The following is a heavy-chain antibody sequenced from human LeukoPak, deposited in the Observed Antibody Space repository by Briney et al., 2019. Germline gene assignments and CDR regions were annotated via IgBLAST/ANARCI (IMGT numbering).Heavy chain of an antibody. D-gene: IGHD5-24*01. CDR2: IYPGDSDT. V-gene: IGHV5-51*01. CDR1: GYSFTSYW. Sequence: RGESLKISCKGSGYSFTSYWIGWVRQMPGKGLEWMGIIYPGDSDTRYSPSFQGQVTISADKSISTAYLQWSSLKASDTAMYYCARRVDGYPISHAFDIWGQGTMVTVSS. CDR3: ARRVDGYPISHAFDI. J-gene: IGHJ3*02.